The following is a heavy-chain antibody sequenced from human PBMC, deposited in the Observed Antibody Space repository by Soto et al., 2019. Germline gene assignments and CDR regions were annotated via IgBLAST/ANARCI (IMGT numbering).Heavy chain of an antibody. J-gene: IGHJ3*02. Sequence: ASLKVSCKASENTFSTYSLHWVRQAPGQGLEWMGVINPTTTTTTDAQKFQGRVTMTRDTSTSTVFLELSSLRSGDTAVYYCARDLYSTSWYVRAFD. CDR2: INPTTTTT. CDR1: ENTFSTYS. D-gene: IGHD6-13*01. CDR3: ARDLYSTSWYVRAFD. V-gene: IGHV1-46*03.